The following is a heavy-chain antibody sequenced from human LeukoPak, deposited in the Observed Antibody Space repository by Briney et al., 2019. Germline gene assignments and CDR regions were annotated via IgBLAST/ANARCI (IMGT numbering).Heavy chain of an antibody. D-gene: IGHD1-14*01. CDR1: GGSISSYY. CDR3: ARRGSGASLEYYFDL. CDR2: IYYSGNT. Sequence: SETQSLTCTVSGGSISSYYWSWIRQPPGKGLEYIGYIYYSGNTNSNPSLNSRVTISVDTSKNQFSLKLSSVTAADTAVYYCARRGSGASLEYYFDLWGRGTLVTVSS. V-gene: IGHV4-59*08. J-gene: IGHJ2*01.